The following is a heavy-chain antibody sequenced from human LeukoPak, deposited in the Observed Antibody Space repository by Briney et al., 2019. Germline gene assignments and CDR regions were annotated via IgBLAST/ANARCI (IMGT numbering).Heavy chain of an antibody. CDR2: ISAYNGNT. Sequence: ASVKVSCKAYGYTFTSNGISWVRQDPGQGLEWMGRISAYNGNTNYEQKLQGRVTMTTETSTSTAYMELRSLRSDDTAVYYCASLKNSYDSSGYLVTDAFDIWGQGTMVTVSS. CDR1: GYTFTSNG. D-gene: IGHD3-22*01. CDR3: ASLKNSYDSSGYLVTDAFDI. J-gene: IGHJ3*02. V-gene: IGHV1-18*01.